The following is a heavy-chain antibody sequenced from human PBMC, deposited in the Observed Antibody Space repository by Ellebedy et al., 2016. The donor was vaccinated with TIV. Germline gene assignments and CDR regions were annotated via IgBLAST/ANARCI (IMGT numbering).Heavy chain of an antibody. Sequence: AASVKVSCKASGYTFTDYYIHWVRQAPGQRLEWMGWINPNTGGSDYAQKFQGRVTLTGDMSISTAYMELNSLRSEDTAIYYCAREVSMVRGAVWGQGTLVAVSS. D-gene: IGHD3-10*01. V-gene: IGHV1-2*02. CDR3: AREVSMVRGAV. CDR2: INPNTGGS. J-gene: IGHJ4*02. CDR1: GYTFTDYY.